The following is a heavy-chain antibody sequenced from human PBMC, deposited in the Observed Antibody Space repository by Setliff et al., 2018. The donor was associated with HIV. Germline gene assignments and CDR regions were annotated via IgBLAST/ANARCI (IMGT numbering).Heavy chain of an antibody. CDR3: AKHDFGEGSCFDP. V-gene: IGHV4-38-2*02. CDR1: GQFISDGYY. D-gene: IGHD3-16*01. Sequence: SETLSLTCTVSGQFISDGYYWGWIRQPPGKGLEWIGSVYHSGKTYYNPALKSRVTMSADTSKNQISLMLRSMTAADTAVYYCAKHDFGEGSCFDPWGQGSLVTVSS. J-gene: IGHJ5*02. CDR2: VYHSGKT.